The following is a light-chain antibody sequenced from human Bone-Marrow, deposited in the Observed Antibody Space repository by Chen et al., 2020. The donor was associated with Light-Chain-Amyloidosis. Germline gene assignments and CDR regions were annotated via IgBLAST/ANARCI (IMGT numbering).Light chain of an antibody. CDR1: DLPPKS. Sequence: SYELTQPPSVSVSPGPTARLSCSGDDLPPKSAYWYQPQPGQAPVLVIHRDTERPSGISERFSGSSSGTTATLTISGVQAEDEADYHCQSADSSGTYEVIFGGGTKLTVL. CDR2: RDT. J-gene: IGLJ2*01. V-gene: IGLV3-25*03. CDR3: QSADSSGTYEVI.